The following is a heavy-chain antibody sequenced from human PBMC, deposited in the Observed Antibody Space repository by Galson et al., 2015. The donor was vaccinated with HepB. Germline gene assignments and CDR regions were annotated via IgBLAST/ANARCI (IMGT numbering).Heavy chain of an antibody. CDR1: GYTFTDYV. CDR2: MNTNTGKP. CDR3: ARSPLRFLDWLPYYDYYYTDV. Sequence: SCKASGYTFTDYVVNWVRQAPGQGLEWMGWMNTNTGKPTYAPGFAGRFVFSLDTSVTTTYLQISSLETDDTAVYYCARSPLRFLDWLPYYDYYYTDVWGEGTTVT. D-gene: IGHD3-3*01. V-gene: IGHV7-4-1*02. J-gene: IGHJ6*03.